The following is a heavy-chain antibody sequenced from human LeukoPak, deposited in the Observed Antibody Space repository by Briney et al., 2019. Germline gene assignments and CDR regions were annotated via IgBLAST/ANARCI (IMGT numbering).Heavy chain of an antibody. CDR1: GFTFSDYY. J-gene: IGHJ5*02. V-gene: IGHV3-11*01. CDR3: ARAGPITMIGHHPKNWFDP. D-gene: IGHD3-22*01. Sequence: PGGSLRLSCAASGFTFSDYYMSWIRQAPGKGLEWVSYISSSGSTIYYADSVKGRFTISRDNAKNSLYLQMNSLRAEDTAVYYCARAGPITMIGHHPKNWFDPWGQGTLVTVSS. CDR2: ISSSGSTI.